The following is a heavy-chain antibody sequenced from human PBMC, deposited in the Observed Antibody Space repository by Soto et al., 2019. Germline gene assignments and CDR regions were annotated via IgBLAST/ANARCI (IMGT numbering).Heavy chain of an antibody. D-gene: IGHD1-26*01. V-gene: IGHV4-34*01. CDR2: INHSGST. J-gene: IGHJ4*02. Sequence: QVQLQQWGAGLLKPSETLSFTCAVYGGSFSGYYWSWIRQPPGKGLEWIGEINHSGSTNYNPSLKSRVTISVDTSKNQFSLKLSSVTAADTAVYYCARRAVGATEGFDYWGQGTLVTVSS. CDR3: ARRAVGATEGFDY. CDR1: GGSFSGYY.